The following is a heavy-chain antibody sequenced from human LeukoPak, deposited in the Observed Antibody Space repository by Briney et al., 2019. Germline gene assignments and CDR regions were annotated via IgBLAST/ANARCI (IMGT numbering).Heavy chain of an antibody. CDR1: GYTFTSYA. J-gene: IGHJ4*02. Sequence: GASVKVSCKASGYTFTSYAMNWVRQAPGQGLEWMGWINTNTGNPTYAQGFTGRFVFSLDTSVSTAYLQISSLKAEDTAVYYCARVTKAPGSGWYDGFDYWGQGTLVTVSS. V-gene: IGHV7-4-1*02. CDR3: ARVTKAPGSGWYDGFDY. CDR2: INTNTGNP. D-gene: IGHD6-19*01.